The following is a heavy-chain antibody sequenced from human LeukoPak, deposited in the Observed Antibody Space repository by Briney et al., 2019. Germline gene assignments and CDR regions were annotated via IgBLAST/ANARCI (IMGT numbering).Heavy chain of an antibody. D-gene: IGHD3-22*01. CDR1: LFTFRNYR. V-gene: IGHV3-21*01. Sequence: GGALRLSFLASLFTFRNYRMNELRQAPAKGLEWVSSISNSSSYIYYADSVKGRFTISRDNAKNSLYLQINSLRAEDTAVYYGARDRLDDSSGYGSFDIWGQGTMVTVSS. CDR2: ISNSSSYI. CDR3: ARDRLDDSSGYGSFDI. J-gene: IGHJ3*02.